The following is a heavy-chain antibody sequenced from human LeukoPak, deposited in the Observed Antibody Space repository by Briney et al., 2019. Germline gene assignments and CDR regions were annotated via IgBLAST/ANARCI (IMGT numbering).Heavy chain of an antibody. CDR1: GFTFSSYA. CDR2: ISGSGGST. V-gene: IGHV3-23*01. J-gene: IGHJ4*02. CDR3: AKDGYYYDSSD. Sequence: GGSPRLSCAASGFTFSSYAMSWVRQAPGKGLEWVSAISGSGGSTYYADSVKGRFTISRDNSKNTLYLQMNSLRAEDTAVYYCAKDGYYYDSSDWGQGTLVTVSS. D-gene: IGHD3-22*01.